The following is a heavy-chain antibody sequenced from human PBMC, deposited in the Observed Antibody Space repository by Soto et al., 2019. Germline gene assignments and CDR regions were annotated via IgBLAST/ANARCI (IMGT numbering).Heavy chain of an antibody. Sequence: QVQLVQSGAEVKKPGSSVKVSCKASGGTFSSYTISWVRQAPGQGLEWMGRIIPILGIANYAQKFQGRVTITADKSTSTAYMELSSLRSEDTAVYYCAKDGGYGDYSVGWFDPWGQGTLVTVSS. CDR2: IIPILGIA. CDR3: AKDGGYGDYSVGWFDP. J-gene: IGHJ5*02. D-gene: IGHD4-17*01. V-gene: IGHV1-69*08. CDR1: GGTFSSYT.